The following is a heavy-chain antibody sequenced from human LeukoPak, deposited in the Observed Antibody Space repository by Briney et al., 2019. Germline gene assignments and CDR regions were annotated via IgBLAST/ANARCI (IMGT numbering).Heavy chain of an antibody. CDR1: GFICDDFS. D-gene: IGHD6-13*01. CDR2: ITWHCRST. V-gene: IGHV3-9*01. CDR3: TKATTRRVPAATIDS. J-gene: IGHJ4*02. Sequence: PGRSLRLSCAASGFICDDFSMFWVRQVPGKGREWVSSITWHCRSTAYADSVRGRFIISRENAKYSLYLQMNSLRPEDAAFYYCTKATTRRVPAATIDSWGQGTLVTVSS.